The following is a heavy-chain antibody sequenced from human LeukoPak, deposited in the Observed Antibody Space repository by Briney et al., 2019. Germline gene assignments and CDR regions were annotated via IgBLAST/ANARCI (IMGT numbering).Heavy chain of an antibody. CDR3: ARKYCSTTSCLFDN. D-gene: IGHD2-2*01. CDR2: ISSSGTTI. Sequence: EGSLRLSCAASGFTFSSYDMNWVRQAPGKGLQWVSDISSSGTTIYYADSVKGRFTISRDNAKNSLYLQMNSLRAEDTAVYYCARKYCSTTSCLFDNWGQGTLVTVSS. J-gene: IGHJ4*02. V-gene: IGHV3-48*03. CDR1: GFTFSSYD.